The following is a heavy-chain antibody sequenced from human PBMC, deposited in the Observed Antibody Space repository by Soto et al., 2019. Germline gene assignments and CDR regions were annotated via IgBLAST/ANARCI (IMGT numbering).Heavy chain of an antibody. D-gene: IGHD5-18*01. Sequence: XXTLSLPCTVSGGSISSYYWRWILQPPGKGLEWIGYIYYSGSTNYNPSLKSRVTISVDTSKNQFSLKLSSVTAEDTAVYYCAKDRKAYNYGSTFDYWGPGTLVTVSS. V-gene: IGHV4-59*12. CDR3: AKDRKAYNYGSTFDY. J-gene: IGHJ4*02. CDR1: GGSISSYY. CDR2: IYYSGST.